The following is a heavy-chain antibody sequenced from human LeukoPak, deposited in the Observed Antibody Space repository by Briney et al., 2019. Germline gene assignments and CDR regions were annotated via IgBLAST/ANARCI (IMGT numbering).Heavy chain of an antibody. D-gene: IGHD5-24*01. Sequence: PSETLSLTCTVSGGSISSSSYYWGWIRQPPGKGLEWIGSIYYSGSTYYNPSLKSRVTISVDTSKNQFSLKLTSVTAADTAVYYCANGVEMGTIIDWGQGTLVTVSS. CDR2: IYYSGST. CDR3: ANGVEMGTIID. J-gene: IGHJ4*02. V-gene: IGHV4-39*07. CDR1: GGSISSSSYY.